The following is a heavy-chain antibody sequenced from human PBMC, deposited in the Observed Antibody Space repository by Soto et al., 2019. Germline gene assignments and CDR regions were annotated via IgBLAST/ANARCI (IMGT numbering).Heavy chain of an antibody. CDR2: IHSGGTT. CDR3: ARGPSGDKVDY. D-gene: IGHD1-26*01. CDR1: GASISNGYYS. V-gene: IGHV4-30-4*01. J-gene: IGHJ4*02. Sequence: QVQLQEPGPRLVEPSHTLSLTCTVSGASISNGYYSWSWIRQSPGTGLEWIGHIHSGGTTYSNPSLKXRXTXSXXLSKNQFSLQLSSLTAADTAVYYCARGPSGDKVDYWGQGTLVTVSS.